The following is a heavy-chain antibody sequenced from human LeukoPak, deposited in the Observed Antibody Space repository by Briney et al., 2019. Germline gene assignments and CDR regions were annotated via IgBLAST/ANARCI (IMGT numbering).Heavy chain of an antibody. J-gene: IGHJ4*02. D-gene: IGHD6-13*01. V-gene: IGHV1-18*01. Sequence: ASVKVSCKASGYTFTSYGISWVRQAPGQGLEWMGWISAYNGNTNYAQKLQGRVTMTTDTSTSTAYMELRSLRSDDTAVYYCAAGSSWYSGGPSDLDYWGQGTLVTLSS. CDR2: ISAYNGNT. CDR3: AAGSSWYSGGPSDLDY. CDR1: GYTFTSYG.